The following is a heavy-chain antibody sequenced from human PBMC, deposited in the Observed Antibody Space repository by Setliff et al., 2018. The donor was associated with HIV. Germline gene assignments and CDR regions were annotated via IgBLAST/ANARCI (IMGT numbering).Heavy chain of an antibody. CDR3: ARDLVWPYSSRWYDAFDI. Sequence: GGSLRLSCAASGFPFDKAWMTWVRQAPGKGLEWVANIKQDGSEKYYVDSVKGRFTISRDNAKNSLYLQMNSLRAEDTAVYYCARDLVWPYSSRWYDAFDIWGQGTMVTVSS. V-gene: IGHV3-7*03. CDR2: IKQDGSEK. D-gene: IGHD6-13*01. J-gene: IGHJ3*02. CDR1: GFPFDKAW.